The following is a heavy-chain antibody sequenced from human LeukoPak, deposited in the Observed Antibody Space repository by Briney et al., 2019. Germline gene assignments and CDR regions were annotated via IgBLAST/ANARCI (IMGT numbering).Heavy chain of an antibody. D-gene: IGHD5-12*01. Sequence: ASVKVSCKASGYTFTGYYMHWVRQAPGQGLEWMGWINPNSGGTNYAQKFQGRVTMTRDTSISTAYMELSRLRSDDTAVYYRARGGGYSAPSFDYWGQGTLVTVSS. J-gene: IGHJ4*02. CDR2: INPNSGGT. V-gene: IGHV1-2*02. CDR1: GYTFTGYY. CDR3: ARGGGYSAPSFDY.